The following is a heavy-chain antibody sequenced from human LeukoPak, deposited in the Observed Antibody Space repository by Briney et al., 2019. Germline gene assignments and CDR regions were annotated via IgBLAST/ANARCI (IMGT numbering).Heavy chain of an antibody. CDR3: AKGQSASSTFDC. CDR2: IRGSSDVI. CDR1: GFTFSSHA. Sequence: GGSLRLSCAASGFTFSSHAMRWVRQAPGKGLEWVSLIRGSSDVIEYADSVRGRFTISRDNSKNTVSLQLNNLRAEDKALYYCAKGQSASSTFDCWGQGTLVTVSS. J-gene: IGHJ4*02. V-gene: IGHV3-23*01.